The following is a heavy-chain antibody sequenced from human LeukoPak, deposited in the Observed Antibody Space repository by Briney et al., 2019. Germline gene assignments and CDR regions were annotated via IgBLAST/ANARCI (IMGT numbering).Heavy chain of an antibody. J-gene: IGHJ6*03. CDR1: GFTFSSYG. Sequence: GGSLRLSCAASGFTFSSYGMSWVRQAPGKGLEWVSAISGSGGSTYYADSVKGRFTISRDNAKNTLYLQMNSLRAEDTAVYYCARGGWGYGSGSYSYYMDVWGKGTTVTISS. CDR2: ISGSGGST. D-gene: IGHD3-10*01. CDR3: ARGGWGYGSGSYSYYMDV. V-gene: IGHV3-23*01.